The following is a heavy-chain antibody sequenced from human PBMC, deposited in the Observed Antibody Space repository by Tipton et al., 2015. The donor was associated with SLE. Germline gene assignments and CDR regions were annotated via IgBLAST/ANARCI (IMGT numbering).Heavy chain of an antibody. CDR1: GFTFSSYG. V-gene: IGHV3-33*06. CDR3: AKDGSPSYYFDY. D-gene: IGHD2-15*01. Sequence: SLRLSCAASGFTFSSYGMHWVRQAPGKGLEWVAVIWYDGSNKYYADSVKGRFTISRDNSKNTLYLQMNSLRAEDTAVYYCAKDGSPSYYFDYWGQGTLVTVSS. J-gene: IGHJ4*02. CDR2: IWYDGSNK.